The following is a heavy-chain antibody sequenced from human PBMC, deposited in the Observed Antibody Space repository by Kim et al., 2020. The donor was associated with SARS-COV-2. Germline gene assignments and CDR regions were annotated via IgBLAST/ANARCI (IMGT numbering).Heavy chain of an antibody. D-gene: IGHD3-22*01. Sequence: GGSLRLSCAASGFTFSSYAMHWVRQAPGKGLEWVAVISYDGSNKYYADSVKGRFTISRDNSKNKLYLQMNSLRAEDTAVYYCARDATYYYDSSGYYYPQTDYYYYYGMDVWGQGTTVTVSS. CDR2: ISYDGSNK. CDR3: ARDATYYYDSSGYYYPQTDYYYYYGMDV. CDR1: GFTFSSYA. J-gene: IGHJ6*02. V-gene: IGHV3-30*04.